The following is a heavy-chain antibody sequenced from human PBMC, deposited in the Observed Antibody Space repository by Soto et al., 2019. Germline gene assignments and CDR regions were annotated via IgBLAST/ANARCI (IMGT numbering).Heavy chain of an antibody. CDR1: GGSISSYY. CDR2: IYYSGST. CDR3: VRRYGHAFDI. D-gene: IGHD4-17*01. J-gene: IGHJ3*02. V-gene: IGHV4-59*08. Sequence: QVQLQESGPGLVKPSETLSLTCTVSGGSISSYYWSWIRQPPGKGLEWIGYIYYSGSTNYNPSLKSRVTLSVDTSKNQFSLKLSSVTAADTAVYYCVRRYGHAFDIWGQGTMVTVSS.